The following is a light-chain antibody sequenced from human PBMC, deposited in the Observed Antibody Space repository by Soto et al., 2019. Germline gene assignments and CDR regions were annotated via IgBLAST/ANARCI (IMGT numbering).Light chain of an antibody. J-gene: IGKJ2*01. CDR2: DAS. CDR3: HQRSNWPRT. CDR1: QSVCSQ. Sequence: EIVLTQSPATLSLSPGERASLSCRTSQSVCSQLAWYQQKPGQAPRLLIYDASNTATGVPARFSGSGSGTDFTLTISSLEPEDFGVYYCHQRSNWPRTFGQGTKLEIK. V-gene: IGKV3-11*01.